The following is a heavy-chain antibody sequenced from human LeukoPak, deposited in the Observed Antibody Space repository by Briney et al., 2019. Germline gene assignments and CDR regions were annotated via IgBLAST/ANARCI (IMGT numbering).Heavy chain of an antibody. V-gene: IGHV1-8*01. CDR2: MNPNSGNT. D-gene: IGHD3-22*01. Sequence: GASVKVSCKASGYTFISYDINWVRQATGQGLEWMGWMNPNSGNTGYAQKFQGRVTMTRDTSTSTVYMELSSLRSENTAVYYCARDLYYDSSGYYSYFDYWGQGTLVTVSS. CDR3: ARDLYYDSSGYYSYFDY. J-gene: IGHJ4*02. CDR1: GYTFISYD.